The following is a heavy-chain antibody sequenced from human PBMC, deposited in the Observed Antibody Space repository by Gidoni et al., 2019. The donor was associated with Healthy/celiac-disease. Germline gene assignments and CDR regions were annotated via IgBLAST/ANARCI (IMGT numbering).Heavy chain of an antibody. Sequence: QVQLVESGGGVVQPGRSLRLSCAASGFTFSSYGMHWVRQAPGKGLEWVAVISYDGSNKYYADSVKGRFTISRDNSKNTLYLQMNSLRAEDTAVYYCAKLVKDGYLLDYWGQGTLVTVSS. CDR1: GFTFSSYG. CDR3: AKLVKDGYLLDY. V-gene: IGHV3-30*18. J-gene: IGHJ4*02. CDR2: ISYDGSNK. D-gene: IGHD5-12*01.